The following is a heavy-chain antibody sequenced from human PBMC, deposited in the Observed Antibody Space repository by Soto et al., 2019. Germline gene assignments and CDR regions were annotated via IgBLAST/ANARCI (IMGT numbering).Heavy chain of an antibody. CDR2: ISGYNGNT. J-gene: IGHJ5*02. D-gene: IGHD6-25*01. CDR3: ARDPQYLSDYYGRFEP. CDR1: GYTFIKFG. V-gene: IGHV1-18*01. Sequence: ASVKVSCKASGYTFIKFGISWVRQAPGQELEWMGWISGYNGNTRYAQKFQGRVTMTTDTSTSTAYMELRSLRSDDTAVYYCARDPQYLSDYYGRFEPWGQGTLVTVSS.